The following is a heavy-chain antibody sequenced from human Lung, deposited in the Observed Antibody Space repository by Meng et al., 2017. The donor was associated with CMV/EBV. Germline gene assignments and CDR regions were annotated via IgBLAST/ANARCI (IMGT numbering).Heavy chain of an antibody. J-gene: IGHJ3*02. D-gene: IGHD3-22*01. Sequence: SETXSLTCIVSGGSISSSKWWNWVRQPPGKGLEWIGAIHHSGTTNYNTSLKSRVIMSVDKSKNQFSLSLTSVTAADTAVYFCARADSSYFDVSAYYPDAFDIWXQGTXVTVSS. CDR3: ARADSSYFDVSAYYPDAFDI. CDR2: IHHSGTT. CDR1: GGSISSSKW. V-gene: IGHV4/OR15-8*03.